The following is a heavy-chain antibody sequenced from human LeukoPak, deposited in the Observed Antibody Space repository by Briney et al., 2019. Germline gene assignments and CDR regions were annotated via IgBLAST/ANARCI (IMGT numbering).Heavy chain of an antibody. V-gene: IGHV4-34*01. Sequence: SETLSLTCAVYGGSFSGYYWSWIRQPPGKGLEWIGEINHSGSTNYNPSLKSRVTISVDTSKNQFSLKLSSVTAADTAVYYCARLGPYSGSYYRRTGYFDYWGQGTLVTVSS. J-gene: IGHJ4*02. D-gene: IGHD1-26*01. CDR3: ARLGPYSGSYYRRTGYFDY. CDR1: GGSFSGYY. CDR2: INHSGST.